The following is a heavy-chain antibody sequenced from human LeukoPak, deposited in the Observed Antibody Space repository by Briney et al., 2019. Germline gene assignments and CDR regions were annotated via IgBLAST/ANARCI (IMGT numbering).Heavy chain of an antibody. J-gene: IGHJ4*02. D-gene: IGHD6-19*01. CDR2: IYYSGRT. V-gene: IGHV4-59*01. CDR1: GDSISTYY. Sequence: PSVTLSLTCTVSGDSISTYYWNWLRHPPGKGLKWIGFIYYSGRTNYNPAIKSRVTISIDTSKNEFSLRLSSVTAADTAVYYGANSSGSNHFDDWGQGTLVTVSS. CDR3: ANSSGSNHFDD.